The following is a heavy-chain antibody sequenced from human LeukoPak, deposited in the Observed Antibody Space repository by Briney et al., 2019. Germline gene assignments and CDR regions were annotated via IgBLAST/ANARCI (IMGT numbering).Heavy chain of an antibody. V-gene: IGHV3-11*01. Sequence: GGSLRLSCAASGFTFSDYYMSWIRQAPGKGLEWVSYISSSGSTIYYADSVKGRFTISRDNAKNSLYLQMNSLRAEDTAVYYCARAPPLDLYYSSGSSYYMDVWGKGTTVTISS. J-gene: IGHJ6*03. CDR3: ARAPPLDLYYSSGSSYYMDV. D-gene: IGHD3-10*01. CDR1: GFTFSDYY. CDR2: ISSSGSTI.